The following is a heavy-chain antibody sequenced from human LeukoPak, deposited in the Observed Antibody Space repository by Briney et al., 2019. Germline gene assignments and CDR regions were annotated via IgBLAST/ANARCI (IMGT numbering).Heavy chain of an antibody. Sequence: SETLSLTCAVSGDSISSSNWWCWVRQPPGKGLEWIGETYHSGSTNYNPSLKSRVTISVDKSKNQVSLKLTSVTAADTAVYYCRIRGYSYALDYWGQGTLVTVSS. D-gene: IGHD5-18*01. J-gene: IGHJ4*02. CDR3: RIRGYSYALDY. CDR1: GDSISSSNW. CDR2: TYHSGST. V-gene: IGHV4-4*02.